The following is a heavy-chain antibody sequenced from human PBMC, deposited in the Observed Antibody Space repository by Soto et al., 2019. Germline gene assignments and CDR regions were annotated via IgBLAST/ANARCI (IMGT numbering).Heavy chain of an antibody. J-gene: IGHJ1*01. CDR3: ASEEYCSGGSCYSLYFQH. CDR1: GGTFSSYA. V-gene: IGHV1-69*01. Sequence: QVQLVQSGAEVKKPGSSVKVSCKASGGTFSSYAISWVRQAPGQGLEWMGGIIPIFGTANYAQKFQGRVTITADESTTTAYMELSSLRSEDTAVYYCASEEYCSGGSCYSLYFQHWCQGTLVTVSS. CDR2: IIPIFGTA. D-gene: IGHD2-15*01.